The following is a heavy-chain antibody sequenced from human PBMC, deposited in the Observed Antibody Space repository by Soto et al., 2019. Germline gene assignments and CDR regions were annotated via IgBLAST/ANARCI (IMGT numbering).Heavy chain of an antibody. CDR2: IDDSGDDT. J-gene: IGHJ4*02. Sequence: EVPLLESGGGLVQPGGSLRLSCEASGITFSDYAMSWVRQTPGKGLEWVSGIDDSGDDTYHADSVEGRFTISRDNSKNTLYLEMTSLRAEDTAVYYCAKEQLERHFGFDYWGRGALVTVSS. D-gene: IGHD1-1*01. CDR1: GITFSDYA. CDR3: AKEQLERHFGFDY. V-gene: IGHV3-23*01.